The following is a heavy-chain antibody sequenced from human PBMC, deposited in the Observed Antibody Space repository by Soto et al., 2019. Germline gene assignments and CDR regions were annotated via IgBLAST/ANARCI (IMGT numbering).Heavy chain of an antibody. CDR2: SFYSGST. J-gene: IGHJ6*02. V-gene: IGHV4-30-2*01. CDR1: GGSISRDGYS. CDR3: ARALISYDDIGGGRSPHSYYYGLDV. Sequence: SETLSLTCAVSGGSISRDGYSTRCIRQPPGKGLELIGFSFYSGSTNYTPSLRGRVTLSVDTSKHHFSLQLTSMTAADTGVYYCARALISYDDIGGGRSPHSYYYGLDVWGQGTTVTVYS. D-gene: IGHD2-15*01.